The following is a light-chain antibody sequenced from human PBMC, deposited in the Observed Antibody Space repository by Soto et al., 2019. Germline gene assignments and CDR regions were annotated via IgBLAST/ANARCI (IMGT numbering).Light chain of an antibody. V-gene: IGKV3-20*01. Sequence: AQAPATLSWSPGARATLSCRASQSLSSNLAWYQQKPGQAPRLLIYGASTRATGVPDRFSGSGSGTDFTLTISRLEPEDFAVYYCQQSGSSGTFGQGTNVDI. J-gene: IGKJ1*01. CDR3: QQSGSSGT. CDR2: GAS. CDR1: QSLSSN.